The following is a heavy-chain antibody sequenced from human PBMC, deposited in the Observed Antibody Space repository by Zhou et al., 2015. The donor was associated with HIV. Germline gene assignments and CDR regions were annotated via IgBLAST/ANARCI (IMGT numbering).Heavy chain of an antibody. CDR1: GGTFSSYT. CDR3: ARDGAAPYNWNYGSDYYYYYGMDV. CDR2: IIPILGIA. J-gene: IGHJ6*02. V-gene: IGHV1-69*08. Sequence: QVQLVQSGAEVKKPGSSVKVSCKASGGTFSSYTISWVRQAPGQGLEWMGRIIPILGIANYAQKFQGRVTITADKSTSTAYMELSSLRSEDTAVYYCARDGAAPYNWNYGSDYYYYYGMDVWGQGTTVTVSS. D-gene: IGHD1-7*01.